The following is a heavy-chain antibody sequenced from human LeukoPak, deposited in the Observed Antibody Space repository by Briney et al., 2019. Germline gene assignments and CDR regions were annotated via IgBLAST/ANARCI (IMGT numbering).Heavy chain of an antibody. D-gene: IGHD1-26*01. CDR3: AKDDGYSGSYFDY. J-gene: IGHJ4*02. Sequence: GGSLRLSCAASGFTFSSYGMSWVRQAPGKGLEWVSAISGSGGSTYYADSVKGRFTISRDNSKNTLYLQMNSLRAEDTAVYYCAKDDGYSGSYFDYWGQGTLVTVSS. CDR1: GFTFSSYG. CDR2: ISGSGGST. V-gene: IGHV3-23*01.